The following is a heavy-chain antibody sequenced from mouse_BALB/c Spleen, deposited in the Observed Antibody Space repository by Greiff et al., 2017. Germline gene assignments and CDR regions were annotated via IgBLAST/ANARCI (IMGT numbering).Heavy chain of an antibody. Sequence: EVKLMESGAELVRPGALVKLSCKASGFNIKDYYMHWVKQRPEQGLEWIGWIDPENGNTIYDPKFQGKASITADTSSNTAYLQLSSLTSEDTAVYYCARDGYYLFAYWGQGTLVTVSA. CDR2: IDPENGNT. CDR1: GFNIKDYY. J-gene: IGHJ3*01. CDR3: ARDGYYLFAY. V-gene: IGHV14-1*02. D-gene: IGHD2-3*01.